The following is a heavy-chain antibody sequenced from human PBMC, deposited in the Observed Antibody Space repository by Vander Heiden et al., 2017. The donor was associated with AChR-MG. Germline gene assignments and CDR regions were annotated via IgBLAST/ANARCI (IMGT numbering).Heavy chain of an antibody. CDR3: ARESFGVVAATGDWYFDL. D-gene: IGHD2-15*01. CDR2: IYSGGST. V-gene: IGHV3-53*02. J-gene: IGHJ2*01. CDR1: GFTVSSNY. Sequence: EVQLVETGGGLIQPGGSLRLSCAASGFTVSSNYMSWVRQAPGKGLEWVSVIYSGGSTYYADSVKGRFTISRDNSKNTLYLQMNSLRAEDTAVYYCARESFGVVAATGDWYFDLWGRGTLVTVSS.